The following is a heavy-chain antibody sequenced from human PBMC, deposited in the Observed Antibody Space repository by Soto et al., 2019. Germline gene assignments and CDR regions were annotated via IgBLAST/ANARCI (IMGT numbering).Heavy chain of an antibody. CDR2: IYHSGST. CDR3: VLRFFASWFDP. CDR1: GGSISSSHW. Sequence: PSETLSLTCAVSGGSISSSHWWSWVRQPPGKGLEWIGEIYHSGSTNYNPSLKSRITISVDKSKNQFSLKLSSVTAADTAVYYCVLRFFASWFDPWGQGTLVTVSS. D-gene: IGHD3-3*01. V-gene: IGHV4-4*02. J-gene: IGHJ5*02.